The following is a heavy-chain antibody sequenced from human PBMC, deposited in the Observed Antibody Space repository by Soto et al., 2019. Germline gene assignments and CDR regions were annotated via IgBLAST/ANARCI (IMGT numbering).Heavy chain of an antibody. V-gene: IGHV1-18*01. J-gene: IGHJ5*02. CDR3: ARDRGYNWNYGWFDP. CDR2: ISAYNGNT. Sequence: QVQLVQSGAEVKKPGASVKVSCKASGYTFTSYGISWVRQAPGQGLEWLGRISAYNGNTNYAQKPQXSXTVXTDTSTSTAYMELRSLRSDDTAVYYCARDRGYNWNYGWFDPWGQGTLVTVSS. CDR1: GYTFTSYG. D-gene: IGHD1-7*01.